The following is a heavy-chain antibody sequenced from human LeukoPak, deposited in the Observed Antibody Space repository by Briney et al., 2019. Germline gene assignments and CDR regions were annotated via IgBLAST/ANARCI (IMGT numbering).Heavy chain of an antibody. CDR3: AKFSTSGVLKRDY. CDR2: GIPALGIS. V-gene: IGHV1-69*04. D-gene: IGHD2/OR15-2a*01. Sequence: ASVKVSCKASGGTFSTNAINWVRQAPGQGLEWMGRGIPALGISNHAQKFQGRVTFTADKSTNTAYMELSSLKSEDTAVYFCAKFSTSGVLKRDYWGQGTLVTVSS. J-gene: IGHJ4*02. CDR1: GGTFSTNA.